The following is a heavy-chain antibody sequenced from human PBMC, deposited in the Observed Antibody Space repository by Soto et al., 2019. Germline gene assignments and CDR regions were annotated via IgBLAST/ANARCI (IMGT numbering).Heavy chain of an antibody. D-gene: IGHD3-22*01. V-gene: IGHV3-9*01. CDR2: ISWNSGSI. J-gene: IGHJ4*02. Sequence: EVQLVESGGGLVQPGRSLRLSCAASGFTLDDYAMHWVRQAPGKGLEGVSGISWNSGSIGYADSVKGRFTISRDNAKNSLYLQMNSLRAEDTALYYCAKGEGSSGYYSLFDYWGQGTLVTVSS. CDR1: GFTLDDYA. CDR3: AKGEGSSGYYSLFDY.